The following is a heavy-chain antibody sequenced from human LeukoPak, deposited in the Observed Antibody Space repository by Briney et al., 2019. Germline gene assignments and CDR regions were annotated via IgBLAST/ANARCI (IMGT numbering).Heavy chain of an antibody. CDR1: GGSISSYY. D-gene: IGHD2-2*01. CDR2: IYYSGST. J-gene: IGHJ4*02. Sequence: SETLSLTCTVSGGSISSYYWSWIRQPPGNGLEWIGYIYYSGSTNYSPSLKSRVTISVDTSKNQFSLKLSSVTAADTAVYYCAREHCSSTSCYRGQFDYWGQGTLVTVSS. V-gene: IGHV4-59*01. CDR3: AREHCSSTSCYRGQFDY.